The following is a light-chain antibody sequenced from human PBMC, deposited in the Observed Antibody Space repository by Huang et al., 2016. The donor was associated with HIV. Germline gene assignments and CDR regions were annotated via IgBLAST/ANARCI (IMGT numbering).Light chain of an antibody. V-gene: IGKV3-15*01. Sequence: EIVMTQSPATLSVSPGERATLSCGASQSVSSNLVWYQQKPGQAPRLLMYGAYTRANGIPARFSSSGSGTEFTLTISSLQSEDFAVYYCQQYNSWPWTFGQGTKVEIK. CDR3: QQYNSWPWT. CDR2: GAY. J-gene: IGKJ1*01. CDR1: QSVSSN.